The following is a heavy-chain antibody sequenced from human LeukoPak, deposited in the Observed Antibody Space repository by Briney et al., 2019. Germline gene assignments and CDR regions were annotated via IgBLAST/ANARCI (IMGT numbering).Heavy chain of an antibody. Sequence: PGGSLTLSCAVSGFTFSSYSMNWVRQAPGKGLEWVSSISSSSSYIYYADSVKGRFTIARDNAKNSMYLQMTSSRAENTSIYYCASKSRDGDKLGINYWGQGTLVTVSS. CDR2: ISSSSSYI. D-gene: IGHD5-24*01. J-gene: IGHJ4*02. CDR3: ASKSRDGDKLGINY. CDR1: GFTFSSYS. V-gene: IGHV3-21*01.